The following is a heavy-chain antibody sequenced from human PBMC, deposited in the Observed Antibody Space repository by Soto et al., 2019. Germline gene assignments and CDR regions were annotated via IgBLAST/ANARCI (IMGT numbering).Heavy chain of an antibody. J-gene: IGHJ4*02. CDR3: ARRALPYYYDSSGYYYAPDFDY. Sequence: SVKVSCKASGGTFSSYAISWVRQAPGQGLEWMGGIIPIFGTANYAQKFQGRVTITADESTSTAYMELSSLRSEDTAVYYCARRALPYYYDSSGYYYAPDFDYWGQGTLVTVS. D-gene: IGHD3-22*01. CDR1: GGTFSSYA. V-gene: IGHV1-69*13. CDR2: IIPIFGTA.